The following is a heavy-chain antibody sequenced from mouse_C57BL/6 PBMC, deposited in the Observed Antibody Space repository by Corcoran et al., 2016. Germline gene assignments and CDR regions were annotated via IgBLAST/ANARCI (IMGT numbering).Heavy chain of an antibody. Sequence: QIQLVQSGPELKKPGETVKISRKASGYTFSTYGMSWVKQAPGKGLKWMGWINTYSGVPTYADDFKGRFAFSLETSANTAYLQINNLKNEDTATYFCARGTTVGSDYWGQGTTLTVSS. CDR1: GYTFSTYG. CDR2: INTYSGVP. CDR3: ARGTTVGSDY. D-gene: IGHD1-1*01. J-gene: IGHJ2*01. V-gene: IGHV9-3*01.